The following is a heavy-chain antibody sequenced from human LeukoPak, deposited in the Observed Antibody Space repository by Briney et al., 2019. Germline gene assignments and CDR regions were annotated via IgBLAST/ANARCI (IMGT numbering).Heavy chain of an antibody. Sequence: GASVKVSCKASGYTFTSYGISWVRQTPGQGLEWMGWISAYNGNTNYAQKLQGRVTMTTDTSTSTAYMELRSLRSDDTAVYYCARDGFLYSSHDLRYWGQGTLVTVSS. D-gene: IGHD5-12*01. J-gene: IGHJ4*02. V-gene: IGHV1-18*01. CDR1: GYTFTSYG. CDR3: ARDGFLYSSHDLRY. CDR2: ISAYNGNT.